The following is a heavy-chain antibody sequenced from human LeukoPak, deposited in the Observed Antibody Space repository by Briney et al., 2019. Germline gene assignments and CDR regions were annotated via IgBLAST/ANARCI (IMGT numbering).Heavy chain of an antibody. J-gene: IGHJ4*02. V-gene: IGHV1-69*13. CDR3: AITWDNWNLMGCFDY. CDR1: GGTFSSYA. Sequence: ASVKVSCKASGGTFSSYAISWVRQAPGQGLEWMGGIIPIFGTANYAQKFQGRVTITADESTSTAYMELSSLRSEDTAVYYCAITWDNWNLMGCFDYWGQGTLVTVSS. CDR2: IIPIFGTA. D-gene: IGHD1-20*01.